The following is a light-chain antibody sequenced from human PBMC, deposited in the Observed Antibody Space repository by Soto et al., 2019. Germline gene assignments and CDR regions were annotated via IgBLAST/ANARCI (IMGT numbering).Light chain of an antibody. CDR1: QSVSSN. CDR2: GAS. V-gene: IGKV3-15*01. J-gene: IGKJ2*01. Sequence: EIVMTQSPATLSVSPGERAALSCRASQSVSSNFAWYQQKPGQAPRLLIYGASTRATVIPARFSGSGSGIEFTLTISSLQSEDFAVYYCQQYNNWPYTFGQGTKLEIK. CDR3: QQYNNWPYT.